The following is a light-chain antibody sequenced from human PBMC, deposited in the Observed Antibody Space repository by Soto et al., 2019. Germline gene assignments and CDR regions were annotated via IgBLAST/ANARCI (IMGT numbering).Light chain of an antibody. CDR1: QSISSW. CDR2: DAS. CDR3: QQYNSYSLTWT. Sequence: DLQMTQSPSPLSASVGDRVTITCRASQSISSWLAWYQQKPGKAPKLLIYDASSLESGVPSRFSGSGSGTEFTLTISSLQPDDFATYYCQQYNSYSLTWTFGQGTKVEIK. V-gene: IGKV1-5*01. J-gene: IGKJ1*01.